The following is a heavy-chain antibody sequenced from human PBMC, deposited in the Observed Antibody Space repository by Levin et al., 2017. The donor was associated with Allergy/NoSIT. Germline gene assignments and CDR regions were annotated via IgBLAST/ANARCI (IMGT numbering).Heavy chain of an antibody. D-gene: IGHD3-9*01. Sequence: SGPTLVKPTQTLTLTCTFSGFSRPTSGVGVGWIRQPPGKALEWLAPIYLDDDNRYSPSLKNRLTITRDTSKNQVVLTMTNIEPVDTATYYCAHVRRGFVNYDLLTGYTSYFDYWGQGTLVTVPS. CDR2: IYLDDDN. J-gene: IGHJ4*02. V-gene: IGHV2-5*02. CDR1: GFSRPTSGVG. CDR3: AHVRRGFVNYDLLTGYTSYFDY.